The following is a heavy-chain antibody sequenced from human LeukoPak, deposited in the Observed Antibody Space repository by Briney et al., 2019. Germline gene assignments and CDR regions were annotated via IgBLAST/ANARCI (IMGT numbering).Heavy chain of an antibody. D-gene: IGHD5-18*01. CDR1: GFTFSDYY. CDR3: ARSNRGVIQLPDY. J-gene: IGHJ4*02. CDR2: ISSTSSYT. V-gene: IGHV3-11*03. Sequence: GGSLRLSCAASGFTFSDYYVSWIRQAPGKGLEWVSYISSTSSYTTYAASVKARFTISRDNAKNSLYLQMNSLRAEDTAVYYCARSNRGVIQLPDYWGQGTLVTVSS.